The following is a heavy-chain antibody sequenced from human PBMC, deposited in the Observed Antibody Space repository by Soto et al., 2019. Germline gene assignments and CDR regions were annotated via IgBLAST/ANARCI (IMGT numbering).Heavy chain of an antibody. D-gene: IGHD6-6*01. V-gene: IGHV1-2*02. CDR2: INPNSGGT. CDR3: ARLYSSSSGDYYYYYGMDV. CDR1: GDTFTGYY. Sequence: ASVKVSCKACGDTFTGYYMHWVGQAPGQGREWMGWINPNSGGTNYAQKFQGRVTMTRDTSISTAYMELSRLRSDDTAVYYCARLYSSSSGDYYYYYGMDVWGQGTTVTVSS. J-gene: IGHJ6*02.